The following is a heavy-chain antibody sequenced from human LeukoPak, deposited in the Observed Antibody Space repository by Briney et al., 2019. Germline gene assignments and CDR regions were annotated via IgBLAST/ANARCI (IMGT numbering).Heavy chain of an antibody. CDR3: ARDLNTFGGVSNMDV. CDR2: INSDGSST. D-gene: IGHD3-16*01. V-gene: IGHV3-74*01. CDR1: GFTFSSYS. Sequence: GGSLRLSCAASGFTFSSYSMNWVRQAPGKGLVWVSRINSDGSSTNYADSMKGRFTIFRDNAKNTLYLQMNSLRAEDTAVYYCARDLNTFGGVSNMDVWGKGTTVTISS. J-gene: IGHJ6*04.